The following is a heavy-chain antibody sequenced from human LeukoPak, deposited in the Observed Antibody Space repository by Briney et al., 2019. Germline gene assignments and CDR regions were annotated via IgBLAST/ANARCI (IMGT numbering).Heavy chain of an antibody. CDR1: GYTFSTSW. V-gene: IGHV5-51*01. CDR2: IYAANSDDF. Sequence: GESLKIPCKGFGYTFSTSWIAWVRQMPGEGLEWMGIIYAANSDDFRYSPYFQGQVTMSVDTSIATAYLQWSSLKVSDTAMYYCVRRPSRTGASFDSWAQGTLVTVSS. CDR3: VRRPSRTGASFDS. J-gene: IGHJ4*02. D-gene: IGHD1/OR15-1a*01.